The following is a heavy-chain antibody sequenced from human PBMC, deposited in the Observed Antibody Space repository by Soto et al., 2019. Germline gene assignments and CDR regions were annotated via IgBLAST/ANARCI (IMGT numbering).Heavy chain of an antibody. CDR3: ARTLTGDNFDY. CDR2: IYPGDSDT. Sequence: YWSWIRQHPGKGLEWMGIIYPGDSDTRYSPSFQGQVAISADKSISTAYLQWSSLKASDTAMYYCARTLTGDNFDYWGQGTLVTVSS. CDR1: YW. J-gene: IGHJ4*02. D-gene: IGHD7-27*01. V-gene: IGHV5-51*01.